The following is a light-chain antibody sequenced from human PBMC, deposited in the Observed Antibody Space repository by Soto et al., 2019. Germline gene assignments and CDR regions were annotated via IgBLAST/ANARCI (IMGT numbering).Light chain of an antibody. CDR1: TSNIGAPYD. Sequence: QSVLTQPPSVSGAPGQRVSISCTGSTSNIGAPYDVHWYQHLPGTVPKLLIYGDNNRPSGVPDRFSGSKSGTSASLAITRLQAEDEADYYRQSYDISLHNYVFGTGTKVTVL. CDR2: GDN. V-gene: IGLV1-40*01. CDR3: QSYDISLHNYV. J-gene: IGLJ1*01.